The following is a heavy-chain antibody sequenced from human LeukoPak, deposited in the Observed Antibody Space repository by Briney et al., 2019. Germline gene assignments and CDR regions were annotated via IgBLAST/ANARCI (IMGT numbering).Heavy chain of an antibody. CDR2: IYYNGNT. D-gene: IGHD4-17*01. Sequence: SETLSLTCTVSGGSIDGGGYYWNWIRQHPGKGLEWIGYIYYNGNTYYNPSLKSRVTISVDTSKNQFSLNLNSVTAADTAVYYCARAYGDYGWFDPWGQGTLVTVSS. V-gene: IGHV4-31*03. CDR3: ARAYGDYGWFDP. J-gene: IGHJ5*02. CDR1: GGSIDGGGYY.